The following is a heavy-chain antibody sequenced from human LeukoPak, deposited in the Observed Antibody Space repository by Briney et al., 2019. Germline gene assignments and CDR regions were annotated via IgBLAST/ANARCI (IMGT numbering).Heavy chain of an antibody. Sequence: SETLSLTCSVSDCSTTGFYWRWIRQPPGQGLVWIAYVYYTGRTLYNPSLESRVTISVDTSKTQFSLTVTSVTAADTAVYYCARHMSVSYDAFDLWGRGTTVTVSS. CDR3: ARHMSVSYDAFDL. J-gene: IGHJ3*01. V-gene: IGHV4-59*08. CDR2: VYYTGRT. CDR1: DCSTTGFY. D-gene: IGHD3-10*01.